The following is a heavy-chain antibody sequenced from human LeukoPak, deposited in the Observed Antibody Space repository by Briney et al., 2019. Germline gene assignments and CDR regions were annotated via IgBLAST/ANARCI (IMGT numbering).Heavy chain of an antibody. V-gene: IGHV1-2*02. J-gene: IGHJ4*02. CDR3: ARGAHYHDSSEGYDY. D-gene: IGHD3-22*01. CDR2: INPNSGGT. Sequence: ASVKVSCKASGYTFTGYYMHWVRQAPGQGLEWMGWINPNSGGTNYAQKFQGRVTMTRDTSISTAYMELSRLRSGDTAVYYCARGAHYHDSSEGYDYWGQGTLVTVSS. CDR1: GYTFTGYY.